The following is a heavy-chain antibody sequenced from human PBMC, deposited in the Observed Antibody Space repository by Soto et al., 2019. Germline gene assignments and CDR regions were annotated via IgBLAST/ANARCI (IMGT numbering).Heavy chain of an antibody. Sequence: GGSLRLSCAASELPFTDYSMHWVRQTADKGLEWVAFISHDGRNTFYSDSVKGRFTISRDDSRSMLFLQMSGVTVEDTAIYYCAVAGVPNSSSRYYYFRFWGRGTLVTVSS. J-gene: IGHJ1*01. CDR2: ISHDGRNT. CDR1: ELPFTDYS. CDR3: AVAGVPNSSSRYYYFRF. D-gene: IGHD3-22*01. V-gene: IGHV3-30*04.